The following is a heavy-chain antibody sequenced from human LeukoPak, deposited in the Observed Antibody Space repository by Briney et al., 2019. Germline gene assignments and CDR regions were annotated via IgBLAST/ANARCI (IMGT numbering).Heavy chain of an antibody. CDR2: IIPIFGTA. J-gene: IGHJ5*02. CDR3: ARVRLPNWFDP. V-gene: IGHV1-69*05. CDR1: GGTFSSYA. Sequence: ASVKVSCKSSGGTFSSYAISWVRQAPGQGLEWMGGIIPIFGTANYAQKFRGRVMITTDESTSTAYMELSSLRSEDTAVYYCARVRLPNWFDPWGQGTLVTVSS. D-gene: IGHD2-21*01.